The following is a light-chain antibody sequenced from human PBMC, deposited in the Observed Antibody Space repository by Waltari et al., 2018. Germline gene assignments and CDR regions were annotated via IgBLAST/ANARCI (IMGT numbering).Light chain of an antibody. Sequence: IVMTQSPATLSVSPGERATLSCRASESVSRSIAWYQQKSGQAPRLLIYGASTRATGIPVRFSGSGSGTEFTLIISSVESEDFAVYYCQQYNNWRKTFGQGTKVEIK. V-gene: IGKV3-15*01. CDR1: ESVSRS. J-gene: IGKJ1*01. CDR3: QQYNNWRKT. CDR2: GAS.